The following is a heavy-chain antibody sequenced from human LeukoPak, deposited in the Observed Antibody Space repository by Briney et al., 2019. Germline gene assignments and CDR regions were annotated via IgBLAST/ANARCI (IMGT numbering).Heavy chain of an antibody. CDR1: GFSFSGYD. Sequence: GGSLRLSCAASGFSFSGYDMNWVRQAPGKGLEWISYISSRSSATHYADSVKGRFTTSRDNAKNSLYLQMNSLRAEDSAVYYCARDLYSGSSWYRLGHWGQGALVTVSS. D-gene: IGHD6-13*01. V-gene: IGHV3-48*03. J-gene: IGHJ5*02. CDR2: ISSRSSAT. CDR3: ARDLYSGSSWYRLGH.